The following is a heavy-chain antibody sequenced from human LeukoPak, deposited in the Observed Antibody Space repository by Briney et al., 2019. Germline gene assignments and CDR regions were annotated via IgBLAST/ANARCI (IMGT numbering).Heavy chain of an antibody. CDR3: ARLGGAVAGLKKYYFDY. D-gene: IGHD6-19*01. CDR1: GGSISSYY. V-gene: IGHV4-59*01. Sequence: EPSETLSLTCTVSGGSISSYYWSWIRQPPGKGLEWIGYIYYSGSTNYNPSLKSRVTISVDTSKNQFSVKLSSVTAADTAVYYCARLGGAVAGLKKYYFDYWGQGTLVTVSS. CDR2: IYYSGST. J-gene: IGHJ4*02.